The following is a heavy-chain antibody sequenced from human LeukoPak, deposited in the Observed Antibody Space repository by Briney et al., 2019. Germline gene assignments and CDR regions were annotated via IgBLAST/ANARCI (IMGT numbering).Heavy chain of an antibody. V-gene: IGHV7-4-1*02. CDR2: INTNTGNP. CDR1: GYTFTSYA. J-gene: IGHJ5*02. CDR3: AREGPPYSSSWYGNWFDP. Sequence: GASVKVSCKASGYTFTSYAMNWVRQAPGQGLEWMGWINTNTGNPTYAQGFTGRFVFSLDTSVSTAYLQISSLKAEDTAVYYCAREGPPYSSSWYGNWFDPWGQGTLVTVSS. D-gene: IGHD6-13*01.